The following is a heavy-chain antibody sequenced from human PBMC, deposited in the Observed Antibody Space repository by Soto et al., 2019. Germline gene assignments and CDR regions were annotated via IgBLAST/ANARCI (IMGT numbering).Heavy chain of an antibody. CDR2: IYYSGST. Sequence: QVQLQESGPGLMKPSETLSLTCTVSGGSVSSVNSYWSWIRQAPGKGLEWIGYIYYSGSTNYNPSLKSRVSISLDTSKNQFSLKLTSVTAADTAVYYCARRVDYGTYFYYGMDVWGQGITVTVSS. CDR1: GGSVSSVNSY. D-gene: IGHD4-17*01. J-gene: IGHJ6*02. V-gene: IGHV4-61*01. CDR3: ARRVDYGTYFYYGMDV.